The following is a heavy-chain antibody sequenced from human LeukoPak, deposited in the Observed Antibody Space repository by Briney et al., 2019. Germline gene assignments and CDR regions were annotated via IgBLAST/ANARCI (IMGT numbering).Heavy chain of an antibody. CDR3: ARWNSTWFDP. CDR1: GFTFSSYG. Sequence: GGSLRLSCAASGFTFSSYGMHWVRQAPGKGLEWVTGISYYGSNKHYSESVKGRLTISRDNSKNTLDLQMNSLTAEDTAVYYCARWNSTWFDPWGQGTLVTVS. CDR2: ISYYGSNK. J-gene: IGHJ5*02. V-gene: IGHV3-33*05. D-gene: IGHD1-7*01.